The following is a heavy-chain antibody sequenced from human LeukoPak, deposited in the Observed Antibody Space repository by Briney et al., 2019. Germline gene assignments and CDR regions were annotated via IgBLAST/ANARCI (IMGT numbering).Heavy chain of an antibody. CDR1: GFTVSSNY. CDR2: IYSGGST. Sequence: PGGSLRLSCAASGFTVSSNYMSWVRQAPGKGLEWVSVIYSGGSTYYADSVKGRFTISRDNSKNTLYLQMNSLRAEDTAVYYCARPAGAVAGTTGNDYWGQGTLVTVSS. D-gene: IGHD6-19*01. V-gene: IGHV3-66*04. J-gene: IGHJ4*02. CDR3: ARPAGAVAGTTGNDY.